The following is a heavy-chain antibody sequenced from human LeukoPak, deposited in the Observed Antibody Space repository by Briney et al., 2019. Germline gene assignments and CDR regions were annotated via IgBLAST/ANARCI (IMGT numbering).Heavy chain of an antibody. CDR2: IYPGESDI. CDR3: ARLDYDILTGLDY. Sequence: GESLKISCKGSGYSFTNYWIGWVRQMPGKGLEWVGLIYPGESDIRYSPSFQGQVTISADKSISTAYLQWSSLKASDTAMYYCARLDYDILTGLDYWGQGTLVTVSS. V-gene: IGHV5-51*01. CDR1: GYSFTNYW. D-gene: IGHD3-9*01. J-gene: IGHJ4*02.